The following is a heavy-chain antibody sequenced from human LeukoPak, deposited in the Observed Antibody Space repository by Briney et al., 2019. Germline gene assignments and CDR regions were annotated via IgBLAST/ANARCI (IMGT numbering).Heavy chain of an antibody. CDR2: ISSSGTTI. D-gene: IGHD6-13*01. V-gene: IGHV3-11*01. CDR1: GFTFSADD. Sequence: PGGSLRLSCAASGFTFSADDMSWIRQAPGKGLEWVSYISSSGTTIYYADSVKGRFTISRDNAKNSVYLQMNILRAEDTAVYYCARDRIGSSYPYFDYWGQGTLVTVSS. J-gene: IGHJ4*02. CDR3: ARDRIGSSYPYFDY.